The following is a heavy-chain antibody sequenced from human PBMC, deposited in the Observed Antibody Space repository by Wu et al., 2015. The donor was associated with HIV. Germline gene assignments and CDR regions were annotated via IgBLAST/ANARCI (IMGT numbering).Heavy chain of an antibody. Sequence: QVQLVQSGAEVKKPGASVKVSCKASGYTFTNYDISWVRQASGQGLEWMGWISAYSGNTKYAQKLQGRVTMTTDTSTSSAYMELRSLRSDDTAVYYCAREERGYSYGPDLYGMDVWGQGTTVTVSS. CDR3: AREERGYSYGPDLYGMDV. J-gene: IGHJ6*02. CDR2: ISAYSGNT. CDR1: GYTFTNYD. V-gene: IGHV1-18*01. D-gene: IGHD5-18*01.